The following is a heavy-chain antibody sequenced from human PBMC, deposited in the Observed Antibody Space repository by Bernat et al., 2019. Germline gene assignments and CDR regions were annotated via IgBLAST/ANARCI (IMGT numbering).Heavy chain of an antibody. CDR1: GFTFSSYS. J-gene: IGHJ2*01. V-gene: IGHV3-21*01. D-gene: IGHD2-2*01. CDR2: ISSSSSSYI. Sequence: EVQLVESGGGLVKPGGSLRLSCAASGFTFSSYSMNWVRQAPGKGLEWVSSISSSSSSYIYYADSVKGRFTISRDNAKNSLYLQMNSLRAEDTAVYYCARDTGIVVVPAAICGGGDCRFDLWGRGTLVTVSS. CDR3: ARDTGIVVVPAAICGGGDCRFDL.